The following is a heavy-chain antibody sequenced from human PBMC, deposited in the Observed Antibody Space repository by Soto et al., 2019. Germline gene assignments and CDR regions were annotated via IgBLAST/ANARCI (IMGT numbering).Heavy chain of an antibody. CDR2: VYWNDER. Sequence: QIAMQESDPTVVKPTQTLTLTCTFSGFSLTTTGVGVGWIRHAPGKALEWLAMVYWNDERRYSPSLKSRLTITQDTSKNQVVLTMTYMDPVDTATYFCAHYDSSGYFSHFDSWGQGTLVNVSS. D-gene: IGHD3-22*01. CDR3: AHYDSSGYFSHFDS. V-gene: IGHV2-5*01. CDR1: GFSLTTTGVG. J-gene: IGHJ4*02.